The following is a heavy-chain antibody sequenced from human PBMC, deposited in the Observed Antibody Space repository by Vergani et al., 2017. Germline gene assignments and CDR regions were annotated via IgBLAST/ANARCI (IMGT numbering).Heavy chain of an antibody. J-gene: IGHJ4*02. V-gene: IGHV1-69*12. Sequence: QVQLVQSGAEVKKPGSSVKVSCKASGGTFSSYAISWVRQAPGQGLEWMGGIIPIFGTANYAQKFQGRVTITADESTSTAYMELSSLRSEDTAVYYCAVAVYDIWSGYHKTYYFDYWGQGTLVTVSS. D-gene: IGHD3-3*01. CDR2: IIPIFGTA. CDR1: GGTFSSYA. CDR3: AVAVYDIWSGYHKTYYFDY.